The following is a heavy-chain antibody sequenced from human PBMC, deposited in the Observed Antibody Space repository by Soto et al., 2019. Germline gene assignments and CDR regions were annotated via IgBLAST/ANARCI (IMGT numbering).Heavy chain of an antibody. V-gene: IGHV4-59*01. D-gene: IGHD1-1*01. CDR1: GGSISSYY. CDR2: IYYSGST. J-gene: IGHJ4*02. CDR3: ARWNGAGNDY. Sequence: LSLTCTVSGGSISSYYWSWIRQPPGKGLEWIGYIYYSGSTNYNPSLKSRVTISVDTSKNQFSLKLSSVTAADTAVYYCARWNGAGNDYWGQGTLVTVSS.